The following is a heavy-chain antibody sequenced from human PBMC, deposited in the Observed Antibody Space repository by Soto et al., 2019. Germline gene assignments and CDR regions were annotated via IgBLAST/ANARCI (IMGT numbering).Heavy chain of an antibody. CDR1: GYTFTGYY. Sequence: ASVKVSCKASGYTFTGYYMHWVRQAPGRGLEWMGWINPNSGGTNYAQKFQGWVTMTRDTSISTAYMELSRLRSDDTAVYYCARAGGSGYGMDGWGQGTTVTVSS. V-gene: IGHV1-2*04. CDR2: INPNSGGT. D-gene: IGHD3-10*01. J-gene: IGHJ6*02. CDR3: ARAGGSGYGMDG.